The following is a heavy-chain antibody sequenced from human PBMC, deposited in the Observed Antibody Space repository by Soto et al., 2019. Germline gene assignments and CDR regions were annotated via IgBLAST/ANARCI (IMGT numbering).Heavy chain of an antibody. D-gene: IGHD4-4*01. CDR1: GFTFSGYW. V-gene: IGHV3-7*03. J-gene: IGHJ4*02. CDR3: ARATYSNAWYRFDL. Sequence: QLVESGGGLVQPGGSLRLSCEASGFTFSGYWMSWVRQAPGKGLGWVGDIKHDGSVQYYVDSVTGRFTISRDNAKKLLYLQMNGLRAENTALYYCARATYSNAWYRFDLWGQGTLVTVSS. CDR2: IKHDGSVQ.